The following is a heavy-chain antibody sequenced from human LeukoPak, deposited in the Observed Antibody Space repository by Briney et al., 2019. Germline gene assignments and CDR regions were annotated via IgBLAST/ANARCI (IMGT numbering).Heavy chain of an antibody. V-gene: IGHV3-7*01. J-gene: IGHJ5*02. CDR2: IKQDGSEK. Sequence: GGSLRLSCAASGFTFSSYWMSWVRQAPGKGLEWVTNIKQDGSEKYYVDSVKGRFTISRDNAKNSLYLQMNSLRAGDTAVYYCARRAARSDNWFDPWGQGTLVTVSS. CDR1: GFTFSSYW. D-gene: IGHD6-6*01. CDR3: ARRAARSDNWFDP.